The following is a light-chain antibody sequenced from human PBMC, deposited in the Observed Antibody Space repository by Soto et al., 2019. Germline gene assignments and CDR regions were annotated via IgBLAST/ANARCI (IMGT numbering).Light chain of an antibody. J-gene: IGLJ1*01. Sequence: QSVLTQPASVSGSPGQSITISCTGTSSDVGGYNYVSWYQQHPGKAPKLMIYEVSNRPSGVSNRFSGSKSGNTASLTISGLQAEDEADYYCSSYTRSSHQVFGNGTKLTV. V-gene: IGLV2-14*01. CDR1: SSDVGGYNY. CDR2: EVS. CDR3: SSYTRSSHQV.